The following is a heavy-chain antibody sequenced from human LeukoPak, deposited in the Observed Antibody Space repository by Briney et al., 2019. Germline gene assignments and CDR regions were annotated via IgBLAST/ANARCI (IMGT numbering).Heavy chain of an antibody. J-gene: IGHJ5*02. V-gene: IGHV1-18*01. Sequence: ASVKVSCKASGYTLTNYGVSWVRQAPGQGLEWMGWISAYNDNTNYAQKLQGRVTMTTDTSTSTAYMELRSLRSDDTAVYYCARDNSVRDEAWWFNPWGQGTLVTVSS. CDR3: ARDNSVRDEAWWFNP. CDR2: ISAYNDNT. CDR1: GYTLTNYG. D-gene: IGHD5-24*01.